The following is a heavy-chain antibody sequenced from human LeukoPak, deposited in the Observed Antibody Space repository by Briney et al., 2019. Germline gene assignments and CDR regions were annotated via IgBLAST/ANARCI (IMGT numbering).Heavy chain of an antibody. CDR1: GGTFSSYA. Sequence: ASVKVSCKASGGTFSSYAISWVQQAPGQGLEWMGWINTNTGNPTYAQGFTGRFVFSLDTSVSTAYLQISSLKAEDTAVYYCARADLPYLPPVYGMDVWGQGTTVTVSS. D-gene: IGHD2/OR15-2a*01. CDR3: ARADLPYLPPVYGMDV. J-gene: IGHJ6*02. CDR2: INTNTGNP. V-gene: IGHV7-4-1*02.